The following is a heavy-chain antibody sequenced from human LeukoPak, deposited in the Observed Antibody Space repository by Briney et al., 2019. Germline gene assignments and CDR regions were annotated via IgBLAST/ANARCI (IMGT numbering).Heavy chain of an antibody. CDR1: GGSISSYY. CDR2: IYYSGST. D-gene: IGHD4-17*01. J-gene: IGHJ4*02. Sequence: PSETLSLTCTVSGGSISSYYWSWIRQPPGKGLEWIGYIYYSGSTNYNPSLKSRVTISVDTSKNQFSLKLSSVTAADTAVYYCARTRVDYGDYNRFDYWGQGTLVTVSS. CDR3: ARTRVDYGDYNRFDY. V-gene: IGHV4-59*01.